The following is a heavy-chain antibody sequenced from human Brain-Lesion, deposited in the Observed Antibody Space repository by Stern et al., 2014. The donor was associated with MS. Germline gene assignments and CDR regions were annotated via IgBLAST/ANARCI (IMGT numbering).Heavy chain of an antibody. Sequence: QVQLVESGAEVKKPWASVKVSCKASGYTFTGYYMHWGRQAPGQGLERMGWINPKSGGTNYAQKFQGWVTMTRDKSINTAYMELSRLRSDDTAVYYCATYYYDSTGYNDFWGQGTLVTVSS. CDR2: INPKSGGT. D-gene: IGHD3-22*01. CDR1: GYTFTGYY. V-gene: IGHV1-2*04. J-gene: IGHJ4*02. CDR3: ATYYYDSTGYNDF.